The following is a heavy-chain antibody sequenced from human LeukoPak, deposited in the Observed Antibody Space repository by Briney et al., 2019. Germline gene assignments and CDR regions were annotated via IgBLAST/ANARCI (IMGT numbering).Heavy chain of an antibody. Sequence: PGGSLRLSCAASGFTFSSYGMSWVRQAPGKGLEWVANIKQDGSEKYYVDSVKGRFTISRDNAKNSLYLQMNSLRAEDTAVYYCARRKRGYSYGTFDYWGQGTLVTVSS. CDR1: GFTFSSYG. D-gene: IGHD5-18*01. CDR2: IKQDGSEK. J-gene: IGHJ4*02. CDR3: ARRKRGYSYGTFDY. V-gene: IGHV3-7*01.